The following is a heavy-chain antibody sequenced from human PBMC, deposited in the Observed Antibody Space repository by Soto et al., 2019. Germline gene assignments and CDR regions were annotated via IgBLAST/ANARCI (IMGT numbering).Heavy chain of an antibody. D-gene: IGHD3-10*01. CDR1: GYTFTNYG. CDR3: ARGVGSGSYYTQYNWFDP. Sequence: QVQLVQSGGELKKPGASVKVSCKASGYTFTNYGISWVRQAPGQGLEWMGWINVYNGNTKYAQKVQGRVTMTTDTSTSTAYMELRSLRSDDTAVYYCARGVGSGSYYTQYNWFDPWGQGTLVTVSS. J-gene: IGHJ5*02. CDR2: INVYNGNT. V-gene: IGHV1-18*01.